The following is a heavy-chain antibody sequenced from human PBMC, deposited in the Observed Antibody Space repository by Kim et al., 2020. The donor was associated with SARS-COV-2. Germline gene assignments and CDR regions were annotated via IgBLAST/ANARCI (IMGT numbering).Heavy chain of an antibody. CDR3: VKEQSSGWYRTSDY. V-gene: IGHV3-30*18. Sequence: GGSLRLSCAASGFTVSSCGMHWVRQAPGKGLEWLTVITYDGDNNKKYYADSVRGRFTISRDNSRNTLYLNMNSLRVEDTALYYCVKEQSSGWYRTSDYWGQGTLVTVPS. D-gene: IGHD6-19*01. CDR2: ITYDGDNNKK. J-gene: IGHJ4*02. CDR1: GFTVSSCG.